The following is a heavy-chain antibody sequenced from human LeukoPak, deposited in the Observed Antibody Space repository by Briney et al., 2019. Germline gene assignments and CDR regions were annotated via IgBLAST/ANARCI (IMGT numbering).Heavy chain of an antibody. CDR3: AKDHENWRWLDI. V-gene: IGHV3-30*18. D-gene: IGHD5-24*01. CDR1: GLTFSNYG. J-gene: IGHJ3*02. CDR2: ISADGNRE. Sequence: GGSLRLSCAASGLTFSNYGMHWVRQAPGKGLEWVAVISADGNREYYTDSVKGRFTISRDNSKNTLYLQMNSVRTEDTAEYYCAKDHENWRWLDIWGQGTMVTVSS.